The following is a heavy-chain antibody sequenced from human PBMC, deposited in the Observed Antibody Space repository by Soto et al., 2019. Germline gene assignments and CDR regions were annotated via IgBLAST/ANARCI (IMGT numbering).Heavy chain of an antibody. V-gene: IGHV1-18*01. CDR2: ISAYNGNT. J-gene: IGHJ6*02. CDR3: ARLGSNYYYYGMEV. CDR1: GYTFTSYG. D-gene: IGHD3-16*01. Sequence: ASVKVSCKASGYTFTSYGISWVRQPPGQGLEWMGWISAYNGNTNYAQKLQGRVTMTTDTSTSTAYMELRSLRSDDTAVYYCARLGSNYYYYGMEVWGQGTTVTVSS.